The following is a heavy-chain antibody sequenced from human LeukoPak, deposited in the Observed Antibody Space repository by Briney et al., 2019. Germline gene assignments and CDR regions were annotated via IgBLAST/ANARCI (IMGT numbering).Heavy chain of an antibody. D-gene: IGHD3-10*01. V-gene: IGHV4-59*12. CDR3: ARDRSSVYYFGLDV. CDR2: IYYSGSA. CDR1: GGSISGYY. J-gene: IGHJ6*02. Sequence: SSETLSLTCSVSGGSISGYYWNWIRQPPGKGLEWIGYIYYSGSANYNPSLKSRVTISVDTSKNHFSLKLSSVTAADTAVYYCARDRSSVYYFGLDVWGQGTTVTVSS.